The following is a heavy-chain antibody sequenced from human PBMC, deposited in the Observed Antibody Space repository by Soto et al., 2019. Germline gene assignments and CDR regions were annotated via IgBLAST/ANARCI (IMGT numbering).Heavy chain of an antibody. CDR2: VKADGSEK. CDR3: AGETPYSDRRGYLPFGY. D-gene: IGHD3-22*01. CDR1: GFIVTPYW. Sequence: GGSLRLSCAASGFIVTPYWLSWVGQVRGKGLEWVANVKADGSEKFYVDSVKGRFIISRDNAKNSLYLQMNNLTAENTAVYYCAGETPYSDRRGYLPFGYWAQGTLVTVSS. J-gene: IGHJ4*02. V-gene: IGHV3-7*01.